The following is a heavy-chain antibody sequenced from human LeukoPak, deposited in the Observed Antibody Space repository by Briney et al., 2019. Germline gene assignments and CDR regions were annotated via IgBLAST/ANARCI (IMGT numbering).Heavy chain of an antibody. J-gene: IGHJ4*02. CDR3: AHRREAYYFDY. V-gene: IGHV2-5*08. D-gene: IGHD2-21*01. CDR1: GFSLSTSGIC. CDR2: IYWDDDK. Sequence: SGPTLVNPTQTLTLTCTFSGFSLSTSGICVNWIRQPPGKALEWLALIYWDDDKRYSPSLKSRLTITKDTSKNQVVLTMTNMDPVDTATYYCAHRREAYYFDYWGQGTLVTVSS.